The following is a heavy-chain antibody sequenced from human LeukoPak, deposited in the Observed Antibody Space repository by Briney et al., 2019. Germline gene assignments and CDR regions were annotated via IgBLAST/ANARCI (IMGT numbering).Heavy chain of an antibody. D-gene: IGHD6-13*01. CDR3: AKAGDYSSSWSRWYFDY. J-gene: IGHJ4*02. CDR2: ISGSGGST. V-gene: IGHV3-23*01. Sequence: RPGGSLRLSCAASGFTFSSYAMSWVRQAPGKGLEWVSAISGSGGSTYYADSVKGRFTISRDNSKNTLYLQMNSLRAEDTAVYYCAKAGDYSSSWSRWYFDYWGQGTLVTVSS. CDR1: GFTFSSYA.